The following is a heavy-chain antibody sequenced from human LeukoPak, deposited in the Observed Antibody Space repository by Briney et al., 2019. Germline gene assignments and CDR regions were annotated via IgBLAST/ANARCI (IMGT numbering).Heavy chain of an antibody. CDR3: ARDKGLVDTYDAFDI. D-gene: IGHD5-18*01. CDR2: IYYSGST. J-gene: IGHJ3*02. CDR1: GGSISSYY. V-gene: IGHV4-59*01. Sequence: SETLSLTCTVSGGSISSYYWSWIRQPPGKGLEWIGYIYYSGSTNYNPSLKSRVTISVDTSKNQFSLKLSSVTAADTAVYYCARDKGLVDTYDAFDIWGQGTMVTVSS.